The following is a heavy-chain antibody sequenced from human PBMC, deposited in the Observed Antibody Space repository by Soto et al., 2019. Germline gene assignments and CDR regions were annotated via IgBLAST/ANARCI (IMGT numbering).Heavy chain of an antibody. V-gene: IGHV4-31*03. CDR2: IYYTGGT. CDR3: ARIEMASIK. J-gene: IGHJ4*02. D-gene: IGHD5-12*01. CDR1: GASIRSGGCY. Sequence: PSETLSLTCSVSGASIRSGGCYWSWLRQSPGKGLEWIGHIYYTGGTFYSPSLKSRLTISLDTPKNQFSLDLNSVTTADTAMYYCARIEMASIKWGRGTLVTVSS.